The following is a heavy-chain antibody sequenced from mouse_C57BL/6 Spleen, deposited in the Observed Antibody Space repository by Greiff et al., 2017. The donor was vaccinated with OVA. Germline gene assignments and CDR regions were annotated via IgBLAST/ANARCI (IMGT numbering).Heavy chain of an antibody. V-gene: IGHV1-74*01. CDR2: IHPSDRDP. Sequence: QVQLQQPGAELVKPGASVKVSCTASGYTFTSYWMPWVKQRPGQGLEWIGRIHPSDRDPNSNPKCKGKATLTVDKASSTAYMQLSSLTSEDAAVYYCAIEEDWDVYWGQGTTLTVSS. D-gene: IGHD4-1*01. CDR1: GYTFTSYW. CDR3: AIEEDWDVY. J-gene: IGHJ2*01.